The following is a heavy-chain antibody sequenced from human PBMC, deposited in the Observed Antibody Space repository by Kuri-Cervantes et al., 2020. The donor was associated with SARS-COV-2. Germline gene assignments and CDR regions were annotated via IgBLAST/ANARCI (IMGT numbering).Heavy chain of an antibody. V-gene: IGHV4-4*07. CDR2: IYTSGST. CDR1: GGSISSYY. CDR3: ARGYYFYYNMDV. J-gene: IGHJ6*03. Sequence: SEILSLTSTVSGGSISSYYWSWIRQPAGKGLEWIGRIYTSGSTNYNPSLKSRVTMSVDTSKNQFSLKLSSVTAADTAVYYCARGYYFYYNMDVWGKGTTVTVSS.